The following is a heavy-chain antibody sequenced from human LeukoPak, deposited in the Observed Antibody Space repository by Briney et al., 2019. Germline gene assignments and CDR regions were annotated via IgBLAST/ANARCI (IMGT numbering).Heavy chain of an antibody. CDR1: GYTFTGYY. CDR3: ARGLPSPGDVWYLDY. D-gene: IGHD2-8*01. CDR2: INPNSGGT. V-gene: IGHV1-2*02. Sequence: ASVKVSCKASGYTFTGYYMHWVRQAPGQGLEWMGWINPNSGGTNYAQKFQGRVTMTRDTSISTAYMELSRLRSDDTAVYYCARGLPSPGDVWYLDYWGQGALVTVSS. J-gene: IGHJ4*02.